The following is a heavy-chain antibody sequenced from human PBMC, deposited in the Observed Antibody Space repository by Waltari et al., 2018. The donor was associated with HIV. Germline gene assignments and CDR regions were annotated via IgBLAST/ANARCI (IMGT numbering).Heavy chain of an antibody. Sequence: QVQLQESGPGLVKPSETLSLTCTVSHGSISGYYWSWIRQPPGKGLGWIVHIYYSGSTNYNPSLKSRVTISVDTSKNQFSLRLSSVTAADTAVYYCVRGRQYISSSWFDPWGQGTLVTVSS. D-gene: IGHD6-6*01. V-gene: IGHV4-59*01. CDR2: IYYSGST. CDR3: VRGRQYISSSWFDP. CDR1: HGSISGYY. J-gene: IGHJ5*02.